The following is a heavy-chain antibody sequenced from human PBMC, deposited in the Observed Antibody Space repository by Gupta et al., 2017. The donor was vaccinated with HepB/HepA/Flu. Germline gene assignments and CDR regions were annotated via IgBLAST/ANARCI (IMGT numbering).Heavy chain of an antibody. CDR3: ARGFRQRENYYYYYMDV. CDR1: GFTFSSYG. CDR2: IWYDGSNK. V-gene: IGHV3-33*01. Sequence: QVQLVESGGGVVQPGRSLRLPCAASGFTFSSYGMHWVRQAPGKGLEWVAVIWYDGSNKYYADSVKGRVTISRDNSKNTLYLQMNSLRAEDTAVYYCARGFRQRENYYYYYMDVWGKGTTVTVPS. J-gene: IGHJ6*03. D-gene: IGHD6-25*01.